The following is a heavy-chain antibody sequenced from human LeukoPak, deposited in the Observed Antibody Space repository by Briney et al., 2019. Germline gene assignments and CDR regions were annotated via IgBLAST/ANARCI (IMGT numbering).Heavy chain of an antibody. J-gene: IGHJ4*02. Sequence: GGSLRLSCAASGFTFSNAWMSWVRQAPGKGLEWVGRIKSKTDGGTTDYAAPVKGRFTISRDDSKNTLYLQMNSLKTEDTAVYYCTTGYSSGWYDRDYWGQGTLVTVSS. V-gene: IGHV3-15*01. CDR3: TTGYSSGWYDRDY. D-gene: IGHD6-19*01. CDR2: IKSKTDGGTT. CDR1: GFTFSNAW.